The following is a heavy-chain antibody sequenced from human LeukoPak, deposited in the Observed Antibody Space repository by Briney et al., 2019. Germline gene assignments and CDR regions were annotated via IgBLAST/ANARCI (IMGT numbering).Heavy chain of an antibody. CDR2: INLSGGST. V-gene: IGHV1-46*01. CDR3: ARGGTYYYYGMDV. D-gene: IGHD1-26*01. Sequence: ASVKVSCKASGYTFTNYYVHWVRQAPEQGLEGMGMINLSGGSTNYAQKFQGRVTMTRDTSTTTVYMELSSLRSEDTAIYCCARGGTYYYYGMDVWGQGTTVTVSS. CDR1: GYTFTNYY. J-gene: IGHJ6*02.